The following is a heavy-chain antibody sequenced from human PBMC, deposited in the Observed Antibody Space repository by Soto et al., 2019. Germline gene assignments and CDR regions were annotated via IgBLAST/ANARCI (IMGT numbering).Heavy chain of an antibody. D-gene: IGHD3-10*01. J-gene: IGHJ4*02. V-gene: IGHV4-31*03. Sequence: PSETLSLTCTVSGGSISSGGYYWSWIRQQPGKGLEWIGYIYFTGTTFYNPSLKSRVTISVDTSKNEFSLKLTSVTAADTAVYYCVRDRGAIEYFEYWGQGTPVTVSS. CDR1: GGSISSGGYY. CDR3: VRDRGAIEYFEY. CDR2: IYFTGTT.